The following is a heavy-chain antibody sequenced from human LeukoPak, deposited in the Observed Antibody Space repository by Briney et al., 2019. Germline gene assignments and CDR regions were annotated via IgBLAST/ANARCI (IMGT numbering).Heavy chain of an antibody. J-gene: IGHJ4*02. CDR1: GFTFDDYA. D-gene: IGHD6-6*01. CDR3: AKARSSSSSEAYFDY. Sequence: GGSLRLSCAASGFTFDDYAMHWVRQAPGKGLEWVSGISWNSGGIGYADSVKGRFTISRDNAKNSLYLQMNSLRAEDTALYYCAKARSSSSSEAYFDYWGQGTLVTVSS. CDR2: ISWNSGGI. V-gene: IGHV3-9*01.